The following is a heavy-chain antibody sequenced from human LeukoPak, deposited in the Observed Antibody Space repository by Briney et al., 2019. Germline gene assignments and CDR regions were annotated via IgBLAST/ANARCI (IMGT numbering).Heavy chain of an antibody. V-gene: IGHV4-38-2*01. D-gene: IGHD2-15*01. J-gene: IGHJ3*02. Sequence: PSETLSLTCAVSGYSISSGYYWGWIRQPPGKGLEWIGSIYHSGSTYYNPSLKSRVTISVDTSKNQFSLKLSSVTAADTAVYYCARSRSVYCSGGSCCRYAFDIWGQGTMVTVSS. CDR2: IYHSGST. CDR1: GYSISSGYY. CDR3: ARSRSVYCSGGSCCRYAFDI.